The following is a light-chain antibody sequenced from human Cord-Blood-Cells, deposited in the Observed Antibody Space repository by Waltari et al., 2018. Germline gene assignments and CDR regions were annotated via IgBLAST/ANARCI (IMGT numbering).Light chain of an antibody. V-gene: IGKV1-5*03. CDR1: PSISSW. J-gene: IGKJ2*03. Sequence: DIQVTPSPSTLSAAVGDRVTITSRASPSISSWLAWYQQKPGKAPKLLNYTASSLEGGVATRCGGGGSGIVFPLISSRVHHDYFATYYCQQYNSYLYSFGQGTKLEIK. CDR2: TAS. CDR3: QQYNSYLYS.